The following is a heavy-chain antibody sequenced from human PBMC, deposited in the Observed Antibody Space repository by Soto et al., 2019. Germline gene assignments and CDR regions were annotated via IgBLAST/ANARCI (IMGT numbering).Heavy chain of an antibody. V-gene: IGHV4-39*01. CDR1: GGAISSSSFH. CDR2: IYYSGST. Sequence: QLQLQESGPGLVKPSETLSLTCTVSGGAISSSSFHWGWIRQPPGKGLEWIGSIYYSGSTYYSPYLKRRVTRSVDTSKNQCSIKLSSVPAADTAVYYCARRERAAGTDWWFDPWGQGTLVTVSS. J-gene: IGHJ5*02. D-gene: IGHD6-13*01. CDR3: ARRERAAGTDWWFDP.